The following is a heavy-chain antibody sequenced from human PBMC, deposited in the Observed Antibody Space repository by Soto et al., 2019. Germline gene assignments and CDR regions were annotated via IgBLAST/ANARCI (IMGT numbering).Heavy chain of an antibody. Sequence: QITLKESGPTLVKPTQTLTLTCTFSGFSLSTSGVGVGWIRQPPGKALEWLALIYWDDDKRYSPSLKSRLTSDQDTYKNQVVLTMTNMDPVDTATYYCAHIRYYYGSGGHQGFDYWGQGTLVTVSS. D-gene: IGHD3-10*01. CDR3: AHIRYYYGSGGHQGFDY. CDR2: IYWDDDK. J-gene: IGHJ4*02. V-gene: IGHV2-5*02. CDR1: GFSLSTSGVG.